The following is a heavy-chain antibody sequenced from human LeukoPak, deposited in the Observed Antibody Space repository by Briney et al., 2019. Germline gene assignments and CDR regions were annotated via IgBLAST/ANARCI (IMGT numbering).Heavy chain of an antibody. CDR2: IIPIFGTA. Sequence: GSSVKVSCKASGGTFSSYAISWVRQAPGQGLEWMGGIIPIFGTANYAQKFQGRDTITADESTSTAYMELSSLRSEDTAVYYCARDCSSTSCYYYYYYYGMDVWGQGTTVTVSS. J-gene: IGHJ6*02. V-gene: IGHV1-69*01. CDR1: GGTFSSYA. D-gene: IGHD2-2*01. CDR3: ARDCSSTSCYYYYYYYGMDV.